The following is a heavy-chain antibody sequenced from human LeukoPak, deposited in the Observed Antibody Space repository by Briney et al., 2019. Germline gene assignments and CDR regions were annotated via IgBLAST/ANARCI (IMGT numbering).Heavy chain of an antibody. CDR1: GFTVSSNY. J-gene: IGHJ2*01. D-gene: IGHD2-21*02. CDR2: IYSGGST. V-gene: IGHV3-66*01. Sequence: GGSLRLSCAASGFTVSSNYMSWVRQAPGKGLEWVSVIYSGGSTYYADSVKGRFTISRDNSKNTLYLQMNSLRAEDTAVYYCARDRKLLWYFDLWGRGTLVTVSS. CDR3: ARDRKLLWYFDL.